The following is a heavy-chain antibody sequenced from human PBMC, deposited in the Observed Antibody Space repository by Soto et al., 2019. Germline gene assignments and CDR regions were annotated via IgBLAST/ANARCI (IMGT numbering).Heavy chain of an antibody. CDR1: GGSISSYY. V-gene: IGHV4-59*01. J-gene: IGHJ5*02. CDR3: ARATGYCSGGSCYNWFDP. CDR2: IYYSGST. D-gene: IGHD2-15*01. Sequence: SETLSLTCTVSGGSISSYYWSWIRQPPGKGLEWIGYIYYSGSTNYNPSLKSRVTISVDTSKNQFSLKLSSVTAADTAVYYCARATGYCSGGSCYNWFDPWGQGTLVPVSS.